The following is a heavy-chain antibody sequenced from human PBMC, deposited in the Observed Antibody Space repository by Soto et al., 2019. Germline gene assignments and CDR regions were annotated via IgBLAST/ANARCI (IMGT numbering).Heavy chain of an antibody. Sequence: PSETLSLTCAVYGGSFSGYYWSWIRQPPGKGLEWIGEINHSGSTNYNPSLKSRVTISVDTSKNQFSLKLSSVTAAGTAVYYCARNHPTSYYYGSGSYPNWFDPWGQGTLVTVSS. CDR3: ARNHPTSYYYGSGSYPNWFDP. CDR1: GGSFSGYY. D-gene: IGHD3-10*01. J-gene: IGHJ5*02. V-gene: IGHV4-34*01. CDR2: INHSGST.